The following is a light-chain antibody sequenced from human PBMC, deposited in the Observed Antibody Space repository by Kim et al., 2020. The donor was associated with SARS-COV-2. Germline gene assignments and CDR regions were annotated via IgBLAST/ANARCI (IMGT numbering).Light chain of an antibody. CDR1: QSIGRW. CDR2: GAS. Sequence: DIQMTQSPSTLSASVGDRVIITCRASQSIGRWLAWYQQKPGKAPKLLIFGASNLQSGVPSRFSGSGSGTEFTLTISSLQPDDFATYYCQQYNDYQTFGQGTKVGIK. V-gene: IGKV1-5*01. CDR3: QQYNDYQT. J-gene: IGKJ1*01.